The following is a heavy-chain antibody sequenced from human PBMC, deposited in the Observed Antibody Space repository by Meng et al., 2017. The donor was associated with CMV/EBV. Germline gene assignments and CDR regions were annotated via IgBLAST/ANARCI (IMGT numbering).Heavy chain of an antibody. CDR3: ARQYSGLTRAIDY. Sequence: GESLKISCAASGFIFSSYEMNWVRQAPGKGLEWVSYISSSGSTIYYADSVKGRFTISRDNAKNSLYLQMNSLRAEDTAVYYCARQYSGLTRAIDYWGQGTLVTVSS. CDR2: ISSSGSTI. D-gene: IGHD5-12*01. J-gene: IGHJ4*02. CDR1: GFIFSSYE. V-gene: IGHV3-48*03.